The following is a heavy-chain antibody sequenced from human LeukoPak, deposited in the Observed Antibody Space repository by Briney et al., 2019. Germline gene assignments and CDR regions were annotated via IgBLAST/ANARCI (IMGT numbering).Heavy chain of an antibody. CDR3: ARDEIVATTKANYYYYMDV. Sequence: GGSLRLSCAASGFTFSSYAMSWVRQAPGKGLEWVSAISGSGGSTYYADSVKGRFTISRDNSKDTLYLQMNSLRAEDTAVYYCARDEIVATTKANYYYYMDVWGKGTTVTISS. CDR1: GFTFSSYA. J-gene: IGHJ6*03. V-gene: IGHV3-23*01. D-gene: IGHD5-12*01. CDR2: ISGSGGST.